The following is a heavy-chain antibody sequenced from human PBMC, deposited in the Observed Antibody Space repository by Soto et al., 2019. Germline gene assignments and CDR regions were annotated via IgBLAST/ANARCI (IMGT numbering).Heavy chain of an antibody. J-gene: IGHJ1*01. D-gene: IGHD3-22*01. CDR2: IRSKAYGGTT. Sequence: LRLSCTASGFTFGDYAMSWFRQAPGKGLEWVGFIRSKAYGGTTEYAASVKGRFTISRDDSKSIAYLQMNSLKTEDTAVYYCTRDRWEYYYDSSGYYGYFQHWGQGTLVTVSS. V-gene: IGHV3-49*03. CDR1: GFTFGDYA. CDR3: TRDRWEYYYDSSGYYGYFQH.